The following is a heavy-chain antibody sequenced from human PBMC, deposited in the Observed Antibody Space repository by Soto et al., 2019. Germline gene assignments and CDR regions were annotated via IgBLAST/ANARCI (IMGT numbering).Heavy chain of an antibody. CDR1: GFNFGSYA. J-gene: IGHJ4*02. CDR3: AKQHYYGSGKEWDY. CDR2: ISGSGGST. D-gene: IGHD3-10*01. Sequence: EVQLVESGGGLVQPGGSLRLSCVASGFNFGSYAMSWVRQTPGKGLEWVSTISGSGGSTYYADSVKGRFTAARDNSDNTGYLQMNSLRAEDTAIYYCAKQHYYGSGKEWDYWGQGTLVTVSS. V-gene: IGHV3-23*04.